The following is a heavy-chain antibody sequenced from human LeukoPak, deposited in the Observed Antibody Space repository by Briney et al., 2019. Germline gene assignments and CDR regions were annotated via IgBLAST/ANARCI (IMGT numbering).Heavy chain of an antibody. J-gene: IGHJ4*02. CDR1: GFTFSSYE. Sequence: GGSLRLSCAASGFTFSSYEMNWVRQAPGKGLEWVSYISSNGSTIYYADSVKGRFTISRDNSKNTLYLQMHSLRAEDTAVYYCAKDRDVWGSLLDYWGQGTLVTVS. CDR2: ISSNGSTI. D-gene: IGHD3-16*01. CDR3: AKDRDVWGSLLDY. V-gene: IGHV3-48*03.